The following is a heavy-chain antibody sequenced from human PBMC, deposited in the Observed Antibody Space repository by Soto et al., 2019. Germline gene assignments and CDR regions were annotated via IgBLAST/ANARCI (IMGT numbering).Heavy chain of an antibody. CDR2: INHSGST. D-gene: IGHD3-10*01. Sequence: SETLSLTCAVYGGSFSGYYWSWIRQPPGKGLEWIGEINHSGSTNYNPSLKSRVTISVDTSKNQFSLKLSSVTAADTAVYYCARGPSTMVRGANMSGTDYWGQGTLVTVSS. V-gene: IGHV4-34*01. CDR1: GGSFSGYY. CDR3: ARGPSTMVRGANMSGTDY. J-gene: IGHJ4*02.